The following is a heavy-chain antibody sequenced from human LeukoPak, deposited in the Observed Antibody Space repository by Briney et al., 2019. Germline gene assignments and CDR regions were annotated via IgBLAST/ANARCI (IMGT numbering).Heavy chain of an antibody. D-gene: IGHD3-22*01. V-gene: IGHV1-18*01. CDR2: ISPDNGDK. CDR3: ARGDREY. Sequence: ASVKVSCKTSGYTFPDSGIYWVRQAPGQGLEWVGWISPDNGDKKFAQSFQGRVILATDTSTRTVYMELTNLRSDDTAVYFCARGDREYWGQGTLVTVSS. CDR1: GYTFPDSG. J-gene: IGHJ4*02.